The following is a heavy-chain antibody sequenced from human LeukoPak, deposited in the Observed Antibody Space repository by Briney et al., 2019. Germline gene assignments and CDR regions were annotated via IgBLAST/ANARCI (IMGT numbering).Heavy chain of an antibody. D-gene: IGHD4-11*01. Sequence: SETLSLTCGVSGGSFTKYYWSWIRPPPGKGLEWIGEINRSGSTNYNPPLKSRVTISVDTSKNQFSLKLTSVAAADTALYFWGRSGLTTVLYLDWGQGTLVTVSS. CDR2: INRSGST. CDR1: GGSFTKYY. V-gene: IGHV4-34*01. J-gene: IGHJ4*02. CDR3: GRSGLTTVLYLD.